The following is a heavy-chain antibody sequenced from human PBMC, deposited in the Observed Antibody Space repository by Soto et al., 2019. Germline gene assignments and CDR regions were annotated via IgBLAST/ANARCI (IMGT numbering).Heavy chain of an antibody. D-gene: IGHD5-12*01. CDR2: ISAYNGNR. Sequence: GASVKVSCKASGYTFTSYGISWVRQAPGEGLEWMGWISAYNGNRNYAQKLQGRVTMTTDTPTSTAYMELRSLRSDDTAVYYCARDISGDIVATIRNYGMEVWGQGTPVTVSS. CDR1: GYTFTSYG. J-gene: IGHJ6*02. CDR3: ARDISGDIVATIRNYGMEV. V-gene: IGHV1-18*04.